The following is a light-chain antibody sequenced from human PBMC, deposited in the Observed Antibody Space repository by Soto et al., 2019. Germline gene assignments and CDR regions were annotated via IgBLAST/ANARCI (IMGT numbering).Light chain of an antibody. V-gene: IGLV1-44*01. CDR1: SSNIGTNT. J-gene: IGLJ2*01. CDR3: SAWDDSLKGRV. Sequence: QAVVTQPPSASGTPGQRVTISCSGSSSNIGTNTVNWYQQLPGTAPKLLIYSNDQRPSGVPDRISGSKSGTSASLAISGLQSEDEADYYCSAWDDSLKGRVFGGGTKLTVL. CDR2: SND.